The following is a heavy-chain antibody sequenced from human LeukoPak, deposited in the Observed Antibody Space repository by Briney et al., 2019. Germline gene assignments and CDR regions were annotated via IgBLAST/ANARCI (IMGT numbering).Heavy chain of an antibody. J-gene: IGHJ4*02. Sequence: GGSLRLSCAASGFTFSSYSMNWVRQAPGKGLEWVSSISSSSSYIYYADSVKGRFTISRDNAKNSLYLQMNSLRAEDTALYYCAKDLRRSGYDLGYYFDYWGQGTLVTVSS. D-gene: IGHD5-12*01. CDR2: ISSSSSYI. V-gene: IGHV3-21*04. CDR3: AKDLRRSGYDLGYYFDY. CDR1: GFTFSSYS.